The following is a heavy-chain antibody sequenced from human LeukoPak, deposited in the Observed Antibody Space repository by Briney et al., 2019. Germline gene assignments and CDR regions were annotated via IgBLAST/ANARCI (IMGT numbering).Heavy chain of an antibody. D-gene: IGHD6-13*01. V-gene: IGHV1-3*01. J-gene: IGHJ4*02. CDR3: ARGSGGSSWYLDY. CDR1: GYTFTSYA. CDR2: INAGNGNT. Sequence: GASVKVSCKASGYTFTSYAMHWVRQAPGQRHEWMGWINAGNGNTKYSQKFQGRVTITRDTSASTAYMELSSLRSEDTAVYYCARGSGGSSWYLDYWGQGTLVTVSS.